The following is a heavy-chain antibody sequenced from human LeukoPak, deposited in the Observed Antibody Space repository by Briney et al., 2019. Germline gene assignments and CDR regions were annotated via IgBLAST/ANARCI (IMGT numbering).Heavy chain of an antibody. CDR3: ARAGPYQLLLLAFDI. Sequence: PGGSLRLSCAASGFTFSSYGMHWVRQAPGKGLEWVAFIRYDGSNKYYADSVKGRFTISRDNSKNTVYLQMNSLRAEDTAVYYCARAGPYQLLLLAFDIWGQGTMVTVSS. V-gene: IGHV3-30*02. J-gene: IGHJ3*02. CDR2: IRYDGSNK. CDR1: GFTFSSYG. D-gene: IGHD2-2*01.